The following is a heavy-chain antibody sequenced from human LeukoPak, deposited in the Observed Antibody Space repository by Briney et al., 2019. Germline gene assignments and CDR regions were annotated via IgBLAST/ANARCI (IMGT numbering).Heavy chain of an antibody. CDR2: IYHSGST. CDR3: ARDPGYYGGI. V-gene: IGHV4-30-2*01. J-gene: IGHJ3*02. CDR1: GGSISSGGYY. D-gene: IGHD2/OR15-2a*01. Sequence: SQTLSLTCTVSGGSISSGGYYWSWIRQPPGKGLEWIGYIYHSGSTYYNPSLESRVTISVDRSKNQFSLKLSSVTAADTAVYYCARDPGYYGGIWGQGTMVTVSS.